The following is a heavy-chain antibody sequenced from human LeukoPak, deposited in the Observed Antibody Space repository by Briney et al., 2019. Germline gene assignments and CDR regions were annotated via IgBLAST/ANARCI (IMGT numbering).Heavy chain of an antibody. D-gene: IGHD3-9*01. J-gene: IGHJ4*02. CDR2: ITGSGGST. CDR3: TKWGDYDGLTGYCDSDC. CDR1: GFTFSNYA. Sequence: GASLRLSCAASGFTFSNYAMSWVRQAPGKGLEWVSAITGSGGSTWYADSVKGHFTISRDNSKNTLYLQMNSLGAEDTAVYYCTKWGDYDGLTGYCDSDCWGQGTLVTVSS. V-gene: IGHV3-23*01.